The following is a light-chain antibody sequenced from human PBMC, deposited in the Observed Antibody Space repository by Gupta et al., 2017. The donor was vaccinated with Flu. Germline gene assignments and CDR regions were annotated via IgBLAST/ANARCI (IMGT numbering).Light chain of an antibody. V-gene: IGLV1-40*01. CDR2: ANN. CDR1: SSNIGAGYD. Sequence: QSVLTQPPPVSGAPGQRVTISCTGNSSNIGAGYDVNWYQHLPGTAPKLLIYANNDRPSGVPDRFSGSKSDISASLAITGLQAEDEADFYCQSYDSSLSAYVFGAGTKVTVL. J-gene: IGLJ1*01. CDR3: QSYDSSLSAYV.